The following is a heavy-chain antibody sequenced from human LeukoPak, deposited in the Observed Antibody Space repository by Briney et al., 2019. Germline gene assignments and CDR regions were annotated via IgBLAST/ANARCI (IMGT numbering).Heavy chain of an antibody. J-gene: IGHJ4*02. CDR3: AKDRVSNYYDSSGYSAGGFDY. D-gene: IGHD3-22*01. CDR2: ISWNSGSI. Sequence: GGSLRLSCAASGFTFDDYAMHWVRQAPGKGLEGGSGISWNSGSIGYADSVKRRFTISRDNAKNSLYLQMNSLRAEDTALYYCAKDRVSNYYDSSGYSAGGFDYWGQGTLVTVSS. CDR1: GFTFDDYA. V-gene: IGHV3-9*01.